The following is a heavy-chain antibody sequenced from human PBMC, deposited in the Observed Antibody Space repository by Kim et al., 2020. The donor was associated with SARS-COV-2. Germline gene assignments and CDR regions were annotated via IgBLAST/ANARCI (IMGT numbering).Heavy chain of an antibody. V-gene: IGHV3-74*01. CDR3: ASRINGGNYVIDF. D-gene: IGHD3-22*01. J-gene: IGHJ4*02. CDR2: INGDGSTT. Sequence: GGSLRLSCITSGFTFSNYWMPWVRQAPGKGLVWVSRINGDGSTTTNADSVKGRFTISRDNAKNTLYLQMNSLRADDTAVYYCASRINGGNYVIDFWGQGTLVTFS. CDR1: GFTFSNYW.